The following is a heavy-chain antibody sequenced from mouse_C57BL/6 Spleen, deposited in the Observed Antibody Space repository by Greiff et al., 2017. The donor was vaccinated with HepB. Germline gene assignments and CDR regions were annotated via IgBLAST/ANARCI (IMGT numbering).Heavy chain of an antibody. J-gene: IGHJ1*03. CDR2: IWRGGST. CDR3: AKSPHYYGSSYRYFDV. CDR1: GFSLTSYG. D-gene: IGHD1-1*01. V-gene: IGHV2-5*01. Sequence: VKLMESGPGLVQPSQSLSITCTVSGFSLTSYGVHWVRQSPGKGLEWLGVIWRGGSTDYNAAFMSRLSITKDNSKSHVFFKMNSLQADDTAIYYCAKSPHYYGSSYRYFDVWGTGTTVTVSS.